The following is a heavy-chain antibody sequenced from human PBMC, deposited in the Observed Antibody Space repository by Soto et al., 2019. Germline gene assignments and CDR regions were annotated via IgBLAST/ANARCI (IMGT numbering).Heavy chain of an antibody. Sequence: EVQLVESGGGLVQPGRSLRLSCAASGFTFDDYAMHWVRQAPGKGLEWVSGISWNSGSIGYADSVKGRFTISRDNAKNSLYLQMNSLSAEDTALYYCANLSMRTVTTGYYFDYWGQGTLVTVSS. D-gene: IGHD4-17*01. CDR3: ANLSMRTVTTGYYFDY. J-gene: IGHJ4*02. CDR1: GFTFDDYA. V-gene: IGHV3-9*01. CDR2: ISWNSGSI.